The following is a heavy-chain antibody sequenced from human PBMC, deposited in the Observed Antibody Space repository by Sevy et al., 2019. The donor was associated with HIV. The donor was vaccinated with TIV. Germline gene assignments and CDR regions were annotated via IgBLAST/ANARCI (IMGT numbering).Heavy chain of an antibody. CDR2: FSFGCGKI. CDR1: GFTFGDYA. D-gene: IGHD2-2*01. CDR3: AREGCSKPHDY. V-gene: IGHV3-23*01. Sequence: GGSLRLSCTTSGFTFGDYAMNRVRQAPGKGLEWVSTFSFGCGKINYADSVKGRFTISRDNSKNTLYLQMNSLRAEDTALYYCAREGCSKPHDYWGQGTLVTVSS. J-gene: IGHJ4*02.